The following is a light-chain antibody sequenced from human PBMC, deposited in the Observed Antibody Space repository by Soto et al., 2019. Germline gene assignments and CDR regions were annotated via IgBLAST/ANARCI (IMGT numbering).Light chain of an antibody. CDR3: TSHTSSNTRV. Sequence: QSVLTQPASVSGCPGQSIAISCIGTSSDVGAYDYVSWYQQHPDRAPKLMVYEVHNRPSGVSNRFSGSKSVNKATLTISLLQPVDEPDSYCTSHTSSNTRVFGTGTKVPV. J-gene: IGLJ1*01. CDR1: SSDVGAYDY. V-gene: IGLV2-14*03. CDR2: EVH.